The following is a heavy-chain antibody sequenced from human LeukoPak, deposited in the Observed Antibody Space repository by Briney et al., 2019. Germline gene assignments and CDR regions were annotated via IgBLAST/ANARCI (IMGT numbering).Heavy chain of an antibody. Sequence: GGSLRLSCAASGFTFSSYSMNWVRQAPGKGLEWVSYISSSSSTIYYADSVKGRFTISRDNAKNSLYLQMNGLRAEDTAVYYCAREGTRITMVRGPRGAFDIWGQGTMVTVSS. CDR2: ISSSSSTI. V-gene: IGHV3-48*04. D-gene: IGHD3-10*01. J-gene: IGHJ3*02. CDR3: AREGTRITMVRGPRGAFDI. CDR1: GFTFSSYS.